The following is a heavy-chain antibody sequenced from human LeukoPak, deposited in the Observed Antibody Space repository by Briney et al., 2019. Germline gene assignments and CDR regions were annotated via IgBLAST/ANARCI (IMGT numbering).Heavy chain of an antibody. CDR1: GYTFTSYD. CDR2: MNPNSGDT. Sequence: ASVKVSCKASGYTFTSYDINWVRQATGQGLEWMGWMNPNSGDTVYAQNFQGRVTITRTTSISTTYMELSGLRSEDTAVYYCASANFQNWGQGTLVTVSS. CDR3: ASANFQN. V-gene: IGHV1-8*03. J-gene: IGHJ1*01. D-gene: IGHD2-8*01.